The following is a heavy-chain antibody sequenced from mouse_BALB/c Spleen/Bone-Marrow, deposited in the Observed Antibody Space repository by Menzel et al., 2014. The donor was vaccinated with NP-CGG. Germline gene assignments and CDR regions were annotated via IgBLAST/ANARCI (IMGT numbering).Heavy chain of an antibody. J-gene: IGHJ4*01. V-gene: IGHV5-9-4*01. CDR1: GFTFSSYA. Sequence: EVHLVESGGGLVKPGGSLKLSCAASGFTFSSYAMSWVRQSPEKRLEWVAEISSGGNYTYYPDTVTGRFTITRDSAKNILYLEKSSLRSDDAAMYYCVRAYGSSYAMDYWGQGTSVTVSS. CDR3: VRAYGSSYAMDY. CDR2: ISSGGNYT. D-gene: IGHD1-1*01.